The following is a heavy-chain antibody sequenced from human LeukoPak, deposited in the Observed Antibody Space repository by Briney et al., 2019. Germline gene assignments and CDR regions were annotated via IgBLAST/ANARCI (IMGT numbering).Heavy chain of an antibody. D-gene: IGHD3-16*01. CDR1: GFTFSSYW. J-gene: IGHJ3*02. CDR3: ARDTSPMRADTTGVNVWFDAFDI. CDR2: IKQGGSKK. V-gene: IGHV3-7*01. Sequence: GGSLRLSCAASGFTFSSYWMTWVRQAPGKGLEWVANIKQGGSKKNYVGSVQGRFTISTDNAKNSVYLQMNSLRAEDTAVYYCARDTSPMRADTTGVNVWFDAFDIWGQGTMVTVSS.